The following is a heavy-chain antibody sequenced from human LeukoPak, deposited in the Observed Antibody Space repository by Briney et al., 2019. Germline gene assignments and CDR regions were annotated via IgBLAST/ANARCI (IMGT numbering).Heavy chain of an antibody. CDR1: GGSFSGYY. D-gene: IGHD2-2*02. Sequence: SETLSLTCVVYGGSFSGYYWTWIRQPPGKGLEWIGEIDHSGTTNYNPPLKSRDTMSVDTSKNQFSLMVSSVTAADTAVYYCATGRNGVVPAPILGVGPWYNYHYMDVWGKGTTVTVSS. V-gene: IGHV4-34*01. J-gene: IGHJ6*03. CDR3: ATGRNGVVPAPILGVGPWYNYHYMDV. CDR2: IDHSGTT.